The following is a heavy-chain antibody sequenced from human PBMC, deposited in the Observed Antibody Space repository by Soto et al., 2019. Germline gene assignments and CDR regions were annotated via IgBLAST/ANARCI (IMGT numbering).Heavy chain of an antibody. D-gene: IGHD2-8*01. CDR3: VRHPRIMVPRQHDYYFDT. CDR2: IFYSGST. J-gene: IGHJ4*02. Sequence: SETLSLTCNVSGASISSRNYYWGWIRQPPGKGLEWFGSIFYSGSTYYNPSLKSRVTISIVTSQNQFSLRLTSVTAADTAVYYCVRHPRIMVPRQHDYYFDTWGPVNLVTVSS. V-gene: IGHV4-39*01. CDR1: GASISSRNYY.